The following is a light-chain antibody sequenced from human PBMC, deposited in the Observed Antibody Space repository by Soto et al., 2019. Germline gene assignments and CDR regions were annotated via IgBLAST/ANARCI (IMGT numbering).Light chain of an antibody. Sequence: QSALTQPASVSGSPGQSITISCSGTSSDLGTYNYVSWYQQHPDTPPKLIIYEVTKRPSGVPDRFSGSKSGNTASLTVSGLQTEDEADYYCSSYAGHNNYVFATGTKVTVL. CDR3: SSYAGHNNYV. CDR1: SSDLGTYNY. J-gene: IGLJ1*01. V-gene: IGLV2-8*01. CDR2: EVT.